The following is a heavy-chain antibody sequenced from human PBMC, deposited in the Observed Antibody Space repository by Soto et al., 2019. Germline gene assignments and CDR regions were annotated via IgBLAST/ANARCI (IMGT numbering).Heavy chain of an antibody. CDR1: GYIFSNFG. CDR2: ISGYNDNT. V-gene: IGHV1-18*01. D-gene: IGHD2-2*01. Sequence: QIQLEQSRPELRKPGASVKVSCKASGYIFSNFGISWVRQAPGQGLEWMVWISGYNDNTNYAQKFQDRLRMTTDISTGTAYMELTTLRSEDTAVYYCAKDASSWFYYFYGMDVWGQGTTVTVSS. J-gene: IGHJ6*02. CDR3: AKDASSWFYYFYGMDV.